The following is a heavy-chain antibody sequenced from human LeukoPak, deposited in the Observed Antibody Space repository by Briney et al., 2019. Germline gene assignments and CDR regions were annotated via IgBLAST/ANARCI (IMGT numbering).Heavy chain of an antibody. D-gene: IGHD6-19*01. CDR1: GGTFSSYA. J-gene: IGHJ4*02. CDR3: ATPSSAQPYYFDY. CDR2: IIPIFGTA. Sequence: ASVKVSCKASGGTFSSYAISWVRQAPGQGLEWMGGIIPIFGTANYAQKFQGRVTMTEDTSRDTAYMELSSLRSEDTAVYYCATPSSAQPYYFDYWGLGTLVTVSS. V-gene: IGHV1-69*06.